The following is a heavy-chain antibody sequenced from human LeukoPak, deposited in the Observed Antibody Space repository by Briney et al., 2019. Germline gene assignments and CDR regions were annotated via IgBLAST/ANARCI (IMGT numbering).Heavy chain of an antibody. CDR2: ISSSSSTI. V-gene: IGHV3-48*04. CDR1: GFVFSNYN. D-gene: IGHD2-15*01. Sequence: RGSLRLSCAASGFVFSNYNMHWVRQAPGKGLEWVSYISSSSSTIFYADSVKGRFTISRDNAKNSLYLQMNSLRAEDTAVYYCARDWAATDYWGQGTLVTVSS. J-gene: IGHJ4*02. CDR3: ARDWAATDY.